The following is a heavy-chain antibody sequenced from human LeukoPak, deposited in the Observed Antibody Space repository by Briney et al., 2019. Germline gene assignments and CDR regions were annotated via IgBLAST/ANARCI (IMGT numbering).Heavy chain of an antibody. CDR3: ARALAYCGGDCYD. CDR1: GLGLRSFA. Sequence: GGSLRLSGEASGLGLRSFAMTGVRQAQGKGLKWVSSISGGGSTYHADSVKGRFTISRDNSKNTLYLQMNSLRAEDTAVCYCARALAYCGGDCYDWGQGTLVTVSS. CDR2: ISGGGST. D-gene: IGHD2-21*02. V-gene: IGHV3-23*01. J-gene: IGHJ4*02.